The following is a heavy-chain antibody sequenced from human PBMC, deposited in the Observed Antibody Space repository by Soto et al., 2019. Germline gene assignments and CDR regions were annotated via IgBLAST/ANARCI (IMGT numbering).Heavy chain of an antibody. J-gene: IGHJ4*02. V-gene: IGHV3-30*18. CDR3: AKDRIVEYSSPPTPDY. CDR2: ISYDGSNK. D-gene: IGHD6-6*01. Sequence: GSLRLSCAASGFTFSSYGRHWVRQAPGKGLEWVAVISYDGSNKYYADSVKGRFTISRDNSKNTLYLQMNSLRAEDTAVYYCAKDRIVEYSSPPTPDYWGQGTLVTVSS. CDR1: GFTFSSYG.